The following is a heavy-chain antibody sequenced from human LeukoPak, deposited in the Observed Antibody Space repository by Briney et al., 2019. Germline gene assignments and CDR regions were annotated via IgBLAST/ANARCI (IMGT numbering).Heavy chain of an antibody. D-gene: IGHD3-22*01. CDR3: ARGTLGYDSSGYYPLDAFDI. Sequence: GGSLRLSCAASGFIFNRYHFNWVRQAPGKGLEWVAYINSVGTMMYYADSVKGRFTISRDNAKNSLYLQMNSLRAEDTAVYYCARGTLGYDSSGYYPLDAFDIWGQGTMVTVSS. J-gene: IGHJ3*02. CDR1: GFIFNRYH. CDR2: INSVGTMM. V-gene: IGHV3-48*03.